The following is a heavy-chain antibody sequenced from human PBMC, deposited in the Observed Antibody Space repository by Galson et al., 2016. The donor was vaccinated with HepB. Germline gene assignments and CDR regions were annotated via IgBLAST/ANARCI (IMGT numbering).Heavy chain of an antibody. J-gene: IGHJ6*02. CDR3: ARDGTLSGSYYHFYGMDV. D-gene: IGHD1-26*01. CDR2: ISTYNGNT. CDR1: GYSFISYG. Sequence: SCKASGYSFISYGISWARQARGQGLEWMGWISTYNGNTNYEQKFKGRVTLTADISTSTAQMELRSLRSDDTAAYYCARDGTLSGSYYHFYGMDVWGQGTTVTVSS. V-gene: IGHV1-18*01.